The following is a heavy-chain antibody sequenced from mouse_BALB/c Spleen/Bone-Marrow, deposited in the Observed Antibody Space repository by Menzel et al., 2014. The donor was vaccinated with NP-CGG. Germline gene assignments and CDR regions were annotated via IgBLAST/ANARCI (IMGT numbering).Heavy chain of an antibody. CDR3: ARNQGNYVSWFAY. J-gene: IGHJ3*01. D-gene: IGHD2-1*01. CDR1: GFSLTSYG. V-gene: IGHV2-2*02. CDR2: IWGGGST. Sequence: VQLQESGPGLVQPSQSLSITCTVSGFSLTSYGVHWVRQSPGKGLEWLGGIWGGGSTDYKAAFISRLSISKDNSKSQVFFKMNSVQANDTAIYYGARNQGNYVSWFAYWGQGTLVTVSA.